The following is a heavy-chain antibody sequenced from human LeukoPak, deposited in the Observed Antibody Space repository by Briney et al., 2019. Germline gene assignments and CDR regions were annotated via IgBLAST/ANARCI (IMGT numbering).Heavy chain of an antibody. J-gene: IGHJ3*02. CDR3: AKGGSI. Sequence: PSETLSLTCTVPGGSISSYSWSWLRQPPGKGLEWIGEITHSGSATNNPYLKSRVTISVATSKTQFPLKLSSATAADAAVYYCAKGGSIWGQGTMVTVSS. CDR1: GGSISSYS. CDR2: ITHSGSA. V-gene: IGHV4-34*01.